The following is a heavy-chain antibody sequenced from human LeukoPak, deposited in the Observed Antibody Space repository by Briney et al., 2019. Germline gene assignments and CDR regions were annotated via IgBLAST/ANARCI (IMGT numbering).Heavy chain of an antibody. J-gene: IGHJ4*02. V-gene: IGHV3-33*01. CDR2: IWYDGSNK. Sequence: PRGSLRLSCAASGFTFSNYGMHWVRQAPGKGLEWVALIWYDGSNKYYTDSVKGRLTISRDNSKDTLFLQMNGLRAEDTAVYYCAREGPRGNSQFDYWGQGTLVTVSS. D-gene: IGHD2/OR15-2a*01. CDR1: GFTFSNYG. CDR3: AREGPRGNSQFDY.